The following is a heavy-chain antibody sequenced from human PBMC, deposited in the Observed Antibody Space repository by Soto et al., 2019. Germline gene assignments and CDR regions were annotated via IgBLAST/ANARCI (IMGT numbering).Heavy chain of an antibody. Sequence: VKVSCKASGGTFSSYAISWVRQAPGQGLEWMGGIIPIFGTANYAQKFQGRVTITADESTSTAYMELRSLRSDDTAVYYCARSAYYDILTGYYNVMGYWGQGILVTVSS. V-gene: IGHV1-69*01. CDR1: GGTFSSYA. J-gene: IGHJ4*02. CDR2: IIPIFGTA. CDR3: ARSAYYDILTGYYNVMGY. D-gene: IGHD3-9*01.